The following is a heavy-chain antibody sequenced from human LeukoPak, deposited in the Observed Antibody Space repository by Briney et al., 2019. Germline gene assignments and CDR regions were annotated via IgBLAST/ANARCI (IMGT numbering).Heavy chain of an antibody. J-gene: IGHJ4*02. D-gene: IGHD2-15*01. Sequence: GGSLRLSCAASGFTFVTYWMTWVRQAPGKGLEWVANIKQDGSEKYYVDSVKGRFTISRDNAKKSLFLQMNSLTAEDTAVYYCARGISCSGGTCYSGVRIDFWGQGTLVTVSS. CDR3: ARGISCSGGTCYSGVRIDF. V-gene: IGHV3-7*01. CDR2: IKQDGSEK. CDR1: GFTFVTYW.